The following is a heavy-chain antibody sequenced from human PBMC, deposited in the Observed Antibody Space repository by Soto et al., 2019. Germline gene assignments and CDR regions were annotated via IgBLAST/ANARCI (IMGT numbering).Heavy chain of an antibody. Sequence: GGSLRLSCAASGFTFSSYAMSWVRQAPGKGLEWVSAISGSGGSTYYADSVKGWFTISRDNSKNTLYLQMNSLRAEATSVYYCATPSPYRSSWYHFDYWGQGTLVTVSS. CDR1: GFTFSSYA. V-gene: IGHV3-23*01. J-gene: IGHJ4*02. CDR3: ATPSPYRSSWYHFDY. D-gene: IGHD6-13*01. CDR2: ISGSGGST.